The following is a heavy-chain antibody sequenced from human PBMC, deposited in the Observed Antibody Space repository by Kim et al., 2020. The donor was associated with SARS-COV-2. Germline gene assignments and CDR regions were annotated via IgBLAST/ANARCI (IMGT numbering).Heavy chain of an antibody. CDR3: ARVRTHRNIVVVPVTNWCDP. CDR1: GGSISSGGYY. J-gene: IGHJ5*02. D-gene: IGHD2-2*01. V-gene: IGHV4-31*03. Sequence: SETLSLTCTVSGGSISSGGYYWSWIRQHPGKGLEWIGYIYYSGSTYYNPSLKSRVTISVDTSKNQFSLKLSSVTAADTAVYYCARVRTHRNIVVVPVTNWCDPWGQGTLVTVSS. CDR2: IYYSGST.